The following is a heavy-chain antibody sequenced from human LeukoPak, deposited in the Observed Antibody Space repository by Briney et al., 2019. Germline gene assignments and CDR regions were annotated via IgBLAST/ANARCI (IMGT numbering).Heavy chain of an antibody. J-gene: IGHJ4*02. Sequence: PGRSLRLSWTASGFTFGDYAMSWVRQAPGKGLEWVGFIRSKAYGGTTEYAASVKGRFTISRDDSKSIAYLQMNSLKTEDTAVYYCTRGSSSGWYWTYYFDYWGQGTLVTVSS. CDR3: TRGSSSGWYWTYYFDY. CDR2: IRSKAYGGTT. D-gene: IGHD6-19*01. V-gene: IGHV3-49*04. CDR1: GFTFGDYA.